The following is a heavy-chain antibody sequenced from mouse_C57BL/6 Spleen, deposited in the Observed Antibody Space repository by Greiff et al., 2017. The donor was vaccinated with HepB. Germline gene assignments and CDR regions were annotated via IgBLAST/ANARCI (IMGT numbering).Heavy chain of an antibody. CDR3: ARHGGYGSTRTLFDY. D-gene: IGHD2-10*02. J-gene: IGHJ2*01. CDR2: ISGGGGNT. CDR1: GFTFSSYT. V-gene: IGHV5-9*01. Sequence: EVHLVESGGGLVKPGGSLKLSCAASGFTFSSYTMSWVRQTPEKRLEWVATISGGGGNTYYPDSVKGRFTISRDNAKNTLYLQMSSLRSEDTALYYCARHGGYGSTRTLFDYWGQGTTLTVSS.